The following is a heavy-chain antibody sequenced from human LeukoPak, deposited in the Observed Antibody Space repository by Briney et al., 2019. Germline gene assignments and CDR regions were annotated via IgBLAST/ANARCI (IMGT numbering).Heavy chain of an antibody. CDR2: IYSSGST. Sequence: GGSLRLSCAVSGFTVSSNYMSWVRQAPGKGLEWVSVIYSSGSTYYADSVRGRFTISRDHSKNTLFLQMNSLRVEDTAQYYCARDCGGDCSWAFDIWGRGTMVIVSS. CDR3: ARDCGGDCSWAFDI. V-gene: IGHV3-53*01. J-gene: IGHJ3*02. CDR1: GFTVSSNY. D-gene: IGHD2-21*02.